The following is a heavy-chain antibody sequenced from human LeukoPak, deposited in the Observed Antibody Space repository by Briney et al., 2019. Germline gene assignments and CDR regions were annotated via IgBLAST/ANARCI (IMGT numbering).Heavy chain of an antibody. V-gene: IGHV1-18*01. CDR2: ISAYNGNT. D-gene: IGHD3-10*01. J-gene: IGHJ5*02. CDR1: GYTFTSYG. CDR3: ARDFRDYYGSGASLFWFDP. Sequence: ASVKVPCKASGYTFTSYGISWVRQAPGQGLEWMGWISAYNGNTNYAQKLQGRVTKTTDTSTSTAYMELRSLRSDDTAVYYCARDFRDYYGSGASLFWFDPWGQGTLVTVSS.